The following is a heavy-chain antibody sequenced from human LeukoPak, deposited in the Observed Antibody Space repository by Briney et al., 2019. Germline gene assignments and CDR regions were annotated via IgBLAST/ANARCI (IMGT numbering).Heavy chain of an antibody. CDR3: ATDDAIAAAGGGMDV. D-gene: IGHD6-13*01. V-gene: IGHV4-39*07. CDR1: GGSISSSSYY. CDR2: IYYSGST. Sequence: PSETLSLTCTVSGGSISSSSYYWGWIRQPPGKGLEWIGSIYYSGSTYYNPSLKSRVTISVDTSKNQFSLKLSSVTAADTAVYYCATDDAIAAAGGGMDVWGQGTTVIVSS. J-gene: IGHJ6*02.